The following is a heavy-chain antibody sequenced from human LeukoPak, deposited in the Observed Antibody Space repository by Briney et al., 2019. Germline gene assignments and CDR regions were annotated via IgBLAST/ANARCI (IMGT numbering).Heavy chain of an antibody. CDR2: IYHSGST. V-gene: IGHV4-38-2*02. CDR1: GYSISSGYY. D-gene: IGHD1-26*01. J-gene: IGHJ4*02. CDR3: AGDSGSYPYYFDY. Sequence: SETLSLTCTVSGYSISSGYYWGWIRQPPGKGLEWIGSIYHSGSTYYNPSLKSRVTISVDTSKNQFSLKLSSVTAADTAVYYCAGDSGSYPYYFDYWGQGTLVTVSS.